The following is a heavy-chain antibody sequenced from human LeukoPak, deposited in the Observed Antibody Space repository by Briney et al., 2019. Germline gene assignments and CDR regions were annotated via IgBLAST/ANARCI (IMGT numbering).Heavy chain of an antibody. D-gene: IGHD3-3*01. J-gene: IGHJ5*02. Sequence: GGSLRLSCTVSGFTVSSNSMSWVRQAPGKGLEWVSAISGSGGSTYYADSAKGRFTISRDNSKNTLYLQMNSLRAEDTAVYYCAKGTTAVIFGVATRFDPWGQGTLVTVSS. V-gene: IGHV3-23*01. CDR3: AKGTTAVIFGVATRFDP. CDR2: ISGSGGST. CDR1: GFTVSSNS.